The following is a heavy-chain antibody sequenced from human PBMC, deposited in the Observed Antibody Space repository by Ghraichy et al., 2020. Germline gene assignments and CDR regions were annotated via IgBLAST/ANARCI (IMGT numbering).Heavy chain of an antibody. CDR1: GFTFSSYA. V-gene: IGHV3-23*01. D-gene: IGHD6-6*01. J-gene: IGHJ4*02. CDR3: AKQSSIAARLYYFDY. CDR2: ISGSGAAT. Sequence: GGSLRLSCAASGFTFSSYAMTWVRQAPGKGLEWVSAISGSGAATYYADSVKGRFTISRDNSKNRLYLQMDSLRAEDTAVYYCAKQSSIAARLYYFDYWGQGTLVAVSS.